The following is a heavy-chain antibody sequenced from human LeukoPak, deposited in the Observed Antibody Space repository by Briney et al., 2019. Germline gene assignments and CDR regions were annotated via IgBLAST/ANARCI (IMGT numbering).Heavy chain of an antibody. CDR3: ARDYLSAAASRNYYYYYMDV. Sequence: GASVNVSCKASGGTFSSYAISWVRQAPGQGLEWMGGIIPIFGTANYAQKFQGRVTITADESTSTAYMELSSLRSEDTAVYYCARDYLSAAASRNYYYYYMDVWGKGTTVTVSS. CDR2: IIPIFGTA. J-gene: IGHJ6*03. D-gene: IGHD6-13*01. V-gene: IGHV1-69*13. CDR1: GGTFSSYA.